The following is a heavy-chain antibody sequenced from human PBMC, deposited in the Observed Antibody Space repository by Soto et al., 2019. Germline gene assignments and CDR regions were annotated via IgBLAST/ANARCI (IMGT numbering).Heavy chain of an antibody. CDR2: ISYDGSNK. Sequence: GGSLRLSCAASGFTFSSSGMHWVRQAPGKGLEWVAVISYDGSNKYYADSVKGRFTISRDNSKNTLYLQMNSLRAEDTAVYYCAKGPYYCGSTSCQNYYMDVWGKGTTVTVSS. V-gene: IGHV3-30*18. D-gene: IGHD2-2*01. CDR3: AKGPYYCGSTSCQNYYMDV. J-gene: IGHJ6*03. CDR1: GFTFSSSG.